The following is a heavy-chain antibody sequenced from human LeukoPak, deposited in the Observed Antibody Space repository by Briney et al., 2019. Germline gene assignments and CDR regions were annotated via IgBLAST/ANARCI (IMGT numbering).Heavy chain of an antibody. CDR1: GFTFSSYA. CDR3: ARGHYDILTASYKWTPDY. D-gene: IGHD3-9*01. Sequence: GGSLRLSCAASGFTFSSYAMHWVRQAPGKGLEWVSSITSGGTYTYYADSVKGRFTTSRDNAKNSLSLQLSSLRAEDTAVYYCARGHYDILTASYKWTPDYWGQGILVTVSS. J-gene: IGHJ4*02. V-gene: IGHV3-21*06. CDR2: ITSGGTYT.